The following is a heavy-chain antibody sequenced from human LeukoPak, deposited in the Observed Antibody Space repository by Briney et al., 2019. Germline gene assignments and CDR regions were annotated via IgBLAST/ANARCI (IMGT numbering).Heavy chain of an antibody. D-gene: IGHD2/OR15-2a*01. V-gene: IGHV3-30*04. Sequence: PGRSLRLSCAASGFTFSSYAMHWVRQAPGKGLEWVAVISYDGSNKYYADSVKGRFTISRDNSKNTLYLQMNSLRAEDTAVYYCARDRDWVFSNAGAFDIWGQGTMVTVSS. J-gene: IGHJ3*02. CDR1: GFTFSSYA. CDR2: ISYDGSNK. CDR3: ARDRDWVFSNAGAFDI.